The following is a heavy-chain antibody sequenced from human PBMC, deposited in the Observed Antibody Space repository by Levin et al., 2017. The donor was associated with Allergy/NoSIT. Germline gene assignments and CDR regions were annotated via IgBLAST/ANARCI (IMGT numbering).Heavy chain of an antibody. CDR2: IYYSGST. J-gene: IGHJ4*02. CDR1: DGSISSSSYY. Sequence: GSLRLSCTVSDGSISSSSYYWGWIRQPPGKGLEWIGSIYYSGSTHYNPSLQSRVTISIDMANNHLSLKLTSVTAADTAVYYCGRGDGDFWGQGTLVTVSS. CDR3: GRGDGDF. V-gene: IGHV4-39*07.